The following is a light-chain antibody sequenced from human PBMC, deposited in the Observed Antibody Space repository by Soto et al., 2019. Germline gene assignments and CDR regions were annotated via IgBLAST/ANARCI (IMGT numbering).Light chain of an antibody. CDR3: QQSYSTPWT. CDR2: AAS. J-gene: IGKJ1*01. V-gene: IGKV1-39*01. Sequence: DIHLTQSPSSLSASVRYRCTITSRASHNIRGYLNWYQQKPGKAPKLLIYAASSLQSGIPSRFSGSGSETDFTLTISSLQPEDFATYYCQQSYSTPWTFGQGTKVDIK. CDR1: HNIRGY.